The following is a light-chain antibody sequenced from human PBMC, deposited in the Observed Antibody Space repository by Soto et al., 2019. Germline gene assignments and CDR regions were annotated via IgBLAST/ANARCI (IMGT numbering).Light chain of an antibody. J-gene: IGLJ1*01. CDR2: EGI. CDR1: RSNIGGYNV. CDR3: YAYVGATTYV. V-gene: IGLV2-23*01. Sequence: LTQLASVSVSPGQSITIPCSGTRSNIGGYNVVSWYQQHPGKAPKVIVYEGIKRPSGVSDRFSGCTSGSTASLTISGLQAEDEAEYYCYAYVGATTYVFGSGTKVTVL.